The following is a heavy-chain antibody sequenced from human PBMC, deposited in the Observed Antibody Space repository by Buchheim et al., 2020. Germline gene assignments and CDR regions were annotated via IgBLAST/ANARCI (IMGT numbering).Heavy chain of an antibody. D-gene: IGHD2-2*01. CDR2: ISSSSSTI. J-gene: IGHJ6*02. Sequence: EVQLVESGGGLVQPGGSLRLSCAASGFTFSSYSMNWVRQAPGKGLEWVSYISSSSSTIYYADSVKGRFTISRDNAKNSLYLQMNSLRAEDTAVYYCASLGPIVVVLAAMEWENYYYGMDVWGQGTT. CDR1: GFTFSSYS. V-gene: IGHV3-48*01. CDR3: ASLGPIVVVLAAMEWENYYYGMDV.